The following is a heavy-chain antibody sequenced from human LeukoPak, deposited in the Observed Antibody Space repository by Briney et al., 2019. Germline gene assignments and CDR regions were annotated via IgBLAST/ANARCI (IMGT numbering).Heavy chain of an antibody. CDR1: GFTVSSNY. D-gene: IGHD3-22*01. J-gene: IGHJ4*02. CDR2: IYSGGST. Sequence: GGSLRLSCAASGFTVSSNYMSWVRQAPGKGLEWVSLIYSGGSTYYADSVKGRFTMSRDDSKNTLYLQMNSLRAEDTAVYYCARDQAAKAGDSSGYYRLDYWGQGTLVTVSS. CDR3: ARDQAAKAGDSSGYYRLDY. V-gene: IGHV3-53*01.